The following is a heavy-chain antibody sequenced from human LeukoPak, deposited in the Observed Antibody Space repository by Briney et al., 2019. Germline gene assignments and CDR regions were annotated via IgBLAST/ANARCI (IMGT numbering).Heavy chain of an antibody. V-gene: IGHV3-53*01. Sequence: GGSLRLSCAASGFTVSRNYMSWVRQAPGKGLEWVSATYSGGSTYYADSVKGRFTVSRDSSKNTLYLQMNSLQAEDTAIYHCARAQDYCSGSTCYGYFQYWGQGTLVTVSS. CDR2: TYSGGST. D-gene: IGHD2-15*01. CDR1: GFTVSRNY. CDR3: ARAQDYCSGSTCYGYFQY. J-gene: IGHJ1*01.